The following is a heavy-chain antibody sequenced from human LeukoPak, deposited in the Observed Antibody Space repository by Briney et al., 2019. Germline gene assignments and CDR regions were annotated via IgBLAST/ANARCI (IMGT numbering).Heavy chain of an antibody. Sequence: SETLSLTCTVSGASISSSSYYWGWIRQPPGKGLEWIGSIYYSGSTYYNPSLKSRVTISVDTSKNQFSLKLSSVTAADTAVYYCVVQYCSGGSCYSHYYYGMDVWGQGTTVTVSS. V-gene: IGHV4-39*07. CDR3: VVQYCSGGSCYSHYYYGMDV. J-gene: IGHJ6*02. CDR1: GASISSSSYY. CDR2: IYYSGST. D-gene: IGHD2-15*01.